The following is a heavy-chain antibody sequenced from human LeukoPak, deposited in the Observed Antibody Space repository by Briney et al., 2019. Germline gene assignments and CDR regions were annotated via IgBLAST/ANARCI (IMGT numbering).Heavy chain of an antibody. V-gene: IGHV1-2*02. Sequence: GASVKVSCKASGYTFTGYYMYWVRQAPGQGLEWMGWINPNSGGTNYAQKFQVRVTMTRDTSTSPASMEMSRLRSDDTTVDYCARDCSTVTTNFDYWGQGTLVTASS. D-gene: IGHD4-17*01. CDR1: GYTFTGYY. CDR3: ARDCSTVTTNFDY. J-gene: IGHJ4*01. CDR2: INPNSGGT.